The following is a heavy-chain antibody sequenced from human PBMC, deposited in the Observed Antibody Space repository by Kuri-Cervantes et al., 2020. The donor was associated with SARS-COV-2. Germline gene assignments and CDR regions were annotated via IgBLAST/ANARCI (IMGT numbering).Heavy chain of an antibody. CDR1: GFTFSSYS. CDR2: ISGSGGST. V-gene: IGHV3-23*01. D-gene: IGHD2-2*01. CDR3: AKFYRDIVVVPAARGFYFDY. J-gene: IGHJ4*02. Sequence: GGSLRLSCAASGFTFSSYSMSWVRQAPGKGLEWVSAISGSGGSTYYADSVKGRFTISRDNSKNTLYLQMNSLRAEDTAVYYCAKFYRDIVVVPAARGFYFDYWGQGTLVTVSS.